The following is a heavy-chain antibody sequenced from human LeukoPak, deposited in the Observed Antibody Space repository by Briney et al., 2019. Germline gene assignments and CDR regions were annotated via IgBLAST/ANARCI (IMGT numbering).Heavy chain of an antibody. D-gene: IGHD3-10*01. J-gene: IGHJ4*02. V-gene: IGHV1-18*04. CDR2: ISAYNGNT. CDR3: ARDRAYYYGSGSYFNRYYFDY. CDR1: GYTFTGYY. Sequence: ASVKVSCKASGYTFTGYYMHWVRQAPGQGLEWMGWISAYNGNTNYAQKLQGRVTMTTDTSTSTAYMELRSLRSDDTAVYYCARDRAYYYGSGSYFNRYYFDYWGQGTLVTVSS.